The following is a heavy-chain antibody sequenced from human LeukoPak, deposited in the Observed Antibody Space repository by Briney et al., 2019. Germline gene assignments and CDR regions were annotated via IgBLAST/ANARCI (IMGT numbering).Heavy chain of an antibody. CDR2: IYYSGST. D-gene: IGHD2-21*01. V-gene: IGHV4-59*08. CDR3: ARRDLFYWYFDL. Sequence: PGTLSLTCTVSGGSISSYYWSWIRQPPGKGLEWIGYIYYSGSTNYNPSLKSRVTISVDTSKNQFSLKLSSVTAADTAVYYCARRDLFYWYFDLWGRGTLVTVSS. J-gene: IGHJ2*01. CDR1: GGSISSYY.